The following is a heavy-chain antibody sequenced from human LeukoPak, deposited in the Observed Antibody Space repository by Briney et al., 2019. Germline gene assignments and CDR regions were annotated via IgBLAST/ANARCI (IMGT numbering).Heavy chain of an antibody. CDR3: AKGADGYSSSWYRGYYYYYYMDV. D-gene: IGHD6-13*01. CDR2: IRYDGSNK. V-gene: IGHV3-30*02. CDR1: GFTFSSYS. Sequence: GESLKISCAASGFTFSSYSMNWVRQAPGKGLEWVAFIRYDGSNKYYADSVKGRFTISRDNSKNTLYLQMNSLRAEDTAVYYCAKGADGYSSSWYRGYYYYYYMDVWGKGTTVTISS. J-gene: IGHJ6*03.